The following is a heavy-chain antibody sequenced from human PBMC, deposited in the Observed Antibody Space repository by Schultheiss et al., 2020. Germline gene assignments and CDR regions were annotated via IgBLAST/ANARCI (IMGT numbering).Heavy chain of an antibody. Sequence: GGSLRLSCAASGFTFSSYWMSWVRQITGKGLEGVADTGAAGDTYCPGSVKGRFTISRENAKSSLYLQMYSLRAGDTAVYYCAREYSSWQLEIYYYYGMDVWGQGTTVTVS. CDR3: AREYSSWQLEIYYYYGMDV. D-gene: IGHD6-6*01. CDR2: TGAAGDT. V-gene: IGHV3-13*01. CDR1: GFTFSSYW. J-gene: IGHJ6*02.